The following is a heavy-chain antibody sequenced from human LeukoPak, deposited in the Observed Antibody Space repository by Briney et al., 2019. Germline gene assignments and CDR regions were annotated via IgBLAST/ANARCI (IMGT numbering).Heavy chain of an antibody. CDR3: ARAGALGYCSGGSCYMRGNYYGMDV. V-gene: IGHV1-69*04. CDR2: IIPILGIA. J-gene: IGHJ6*02. Sequence: SVKVSCKASGGTFSSYAISWVRQAPVQGLDWMGRIIPILGIANFAQKFRGRVTITADKSTSTAYMELSSLRSEDKAVYYCARAGALGYCSGGSCYMRGNYYGMDVWGQGTTVIVSS. CDR1: GGTFSSYA. D-gene: IGHD2-15*01.